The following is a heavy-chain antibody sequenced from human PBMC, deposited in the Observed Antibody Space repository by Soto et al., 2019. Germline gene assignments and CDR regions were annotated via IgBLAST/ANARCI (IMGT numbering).Heavy chain of an antibody. CDR3: ARGERFSEWFDP. V-gene: IGHV4-4*07. CDR2: VYSSGGT. D-gene: IGHD3-3*01. Sequence: FETLSLTCSVVEGSMRSYDWRLIRQPAGKGLEWIGRVYSSGGTHYNPSLKSRVTISLDTSKNQFSLRLLSVTDADTVVYYCARGERFSEWFDPWGQGTLVSVSS. J-gene: IGHJ5*02. CDR1: EGSMRSYD.